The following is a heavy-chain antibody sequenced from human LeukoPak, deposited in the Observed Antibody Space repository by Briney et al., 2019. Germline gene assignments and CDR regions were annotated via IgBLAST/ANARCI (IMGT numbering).Heavy chain of an antibody. D-gene: IGHD4-23*01. CDR2: TSGSGGST. V-gene: IGHV3-23*01. J-gene: IGHJ4*02. Sequence: GGSLRLSCAPSGFIFSSYAMSWFRQAPGRGLEWVSTTSGSGGSTYYADSVKGRFTISRDNSKNRLFLQMNSLRAEDTAVYYCAKVSRYGGNSGALDYWGQGTLVTVSS. CDR1: GFIFSSYA. CDR3: AKVSRYGGNSGALDY.